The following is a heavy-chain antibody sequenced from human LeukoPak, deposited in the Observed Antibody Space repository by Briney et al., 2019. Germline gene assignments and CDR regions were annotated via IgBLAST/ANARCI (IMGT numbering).Heavy chain of an antibody. CDR1: GGSIRSY. CDR2: IYTSGST. Sequence: SETLSLTCTVSGGSIRSYWSWIRQPAGKGLEWIGRIYTSGSTNYNPSLKSRVTISVDTSKNQFSLKLSSVTAADTAVYYCARGFRGDNFDYWGQGTLVTVSS. CDR3: ARGFRGDNFDY. J-gene: IGHJ4*02. V-gene: IGHV4-4*07. D-gene: IGHD7-27*01.